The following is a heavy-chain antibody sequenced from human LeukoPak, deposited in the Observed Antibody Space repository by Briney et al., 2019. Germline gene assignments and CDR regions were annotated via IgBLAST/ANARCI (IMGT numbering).Heavy chain of an antibody. CDR1: GGSISSGGYY. CDR2: IYYSGST. CDR3: ARAVRASGCHDY. Sequence: MASQTLSLTCTVSGGSISSGGYYWSWIRQHPGEGLEWIGYIYYSGSTYYNPPLKSRVTISVDTSKNQFSLKLSSVTAADTAVYYCARAVRASGCHDYWGQGTLVTVSS. V-gene: IGHV4-31*03. D-gene: IGHD6-19*01. J-gene: IGHJ4*02.